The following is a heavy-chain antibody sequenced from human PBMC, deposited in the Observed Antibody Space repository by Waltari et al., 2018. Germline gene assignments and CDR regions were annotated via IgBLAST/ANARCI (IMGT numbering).Heavy chain of an antibody. CDR3: ARVLSTVQLGIFAY. CDR2: INPNSGAT. V-gene: IGHV1-2*06. CDR1: GYNFTAYY. Sequence: QVQMVQSGAEVKKPGASVKVSCKASGYNFTAYYLHWGRQAPGQGLEWMGRINPNSGATTYAQMFQGRVTMTRDTSISTAYMEVTGLRSDDTAVYYCARVLSTVQLGIFAYWGQGTVVTVSS. J-gene: IGHJ4*02. D-gene: IGHD7-27*01.